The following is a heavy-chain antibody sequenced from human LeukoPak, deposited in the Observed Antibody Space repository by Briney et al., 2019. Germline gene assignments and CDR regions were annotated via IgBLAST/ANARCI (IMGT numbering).Heavy chain of an antibody. CDR2: INVGNGNT. D-gene: IGHD6-19*01. J-gene: IGHJ5*02. V-gene: IGHV1-3*01. CDR1: GSTFTTYA. Sequence: ASVKVSCKASGSTFTTYALHWVRQAPGQRLEWMAWINVGNGNTKYSQKFQGRVTISRDTSASTAYMEVRSLRSEDTAVYYCARDPTAGSRDWYAWFDPWGQGTLVTVSS. CDR3: ARDPTAGSRDWYAWFDP.